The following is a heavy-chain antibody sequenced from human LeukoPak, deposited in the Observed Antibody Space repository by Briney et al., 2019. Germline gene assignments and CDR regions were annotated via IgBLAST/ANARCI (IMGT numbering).Heavy chain of an antibody. Sequence: SETLSLTCTVSGGSISSYYWSWIRQPPGKGLDWIGYIYYSGTTDYNPSLKSRVTISVDTSKNQFSLKLSSVTAADTAVYYCAREALAFGSGWYKVDYWGQGTLVTVSS. V-gene: IGHV4-59*01. CDR2: IYYSGTT. J-gene: IGHJ4*02. CDR1: GGSISSYY. CDR3: AREALAFGSGWYKVDY. D-gene: IGHD6-19*01.